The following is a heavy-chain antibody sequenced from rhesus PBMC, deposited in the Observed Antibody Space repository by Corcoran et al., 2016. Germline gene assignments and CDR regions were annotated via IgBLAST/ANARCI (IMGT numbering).Heavy chain of an antibody. CDR2: IYGNSAST. D-gene: IGHD1-26*01. Sequence: QVQLQQWGEGLVKPSETLSLTCAVYGGSISGYYYWSWIRQPPGKGLEWIVYIYGNSASTNYNPSLKNRVTISKDTSKNQFSLKLSSVTAADTAVYYCARVNWNYWLRGLDSWGQGVVVTVSS. CDR3: ARVNWNYWLRGLDS. V-gene: IGHV4-73*01. J-gene: IGHJ6*01. CDR1: GGSISGYYY.